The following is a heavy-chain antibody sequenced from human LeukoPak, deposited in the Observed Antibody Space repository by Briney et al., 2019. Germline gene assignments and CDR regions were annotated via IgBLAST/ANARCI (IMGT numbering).Heavy chain of an antibody. J-gene: IGHJ4*02. CDR3: ATSRHYYDSSGSDY. D-gene: IGHD3-22*01. Sequence: PGGSLRLSCAASGFTFSSYWMSWVRQAPGKGLEWVANIKQDGSEKYYVDSVKGRFTISRDNAKNSLYLQMSSLRAEDTAVYYCATSRHYYDSSGSDYWGQGTLVTVSS. V-gene: IGHV3-7*01. CDR1: GFTFSSYW. CDR2: IKQDGSEK.